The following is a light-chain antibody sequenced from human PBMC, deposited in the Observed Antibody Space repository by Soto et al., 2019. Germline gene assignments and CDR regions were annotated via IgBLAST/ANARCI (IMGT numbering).Light chain of an antibody. CDR1: SSNIGSKT. V-gene: IGLV1-44*01. CDR3: EAWDDSLNGVV. Sequence: QSVLTQPPSASGTPGQRVTISCSGSSSNIGSKTVNWYQQLPGTAPKLLIYRNNQRPSGVPDRFSGSKSGTSASLAISGLQSEDEADYYCEAWDDSLNGVVFGGGTKLTVL. J-gene: IGLJ2*01. CDR2: RNN.